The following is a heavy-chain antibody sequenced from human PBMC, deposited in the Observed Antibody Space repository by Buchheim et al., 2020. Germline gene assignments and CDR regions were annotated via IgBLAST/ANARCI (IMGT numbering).Heavy chain of an antibody. Sequence: QVQLVESGGGVVQPGRSLRLSCAASGFTFSSYAMHWVRQAPGKGLEWVAVISYDGSNKYYADSVKGRFTISRDNSKKTLYLQMNSLRAEDTAVYYCARDFLNQVFDYWGQGTL. CDR2: ISYDGSNK. CDR1: GFTFSSYA. CDR3: ARDFLNQVFDY. J-gene: IGHJ4*02. V-gene: IGHV3-30-3*01. D-gene: IGHD1-14*01.